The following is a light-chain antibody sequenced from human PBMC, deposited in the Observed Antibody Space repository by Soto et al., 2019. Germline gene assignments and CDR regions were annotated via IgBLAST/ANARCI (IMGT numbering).Light chain of an antibody. J-gene: IGLJ1*01. Sequence: QSVLTQPPSASGTPGQRVSISCSGSRSNIGSTAVHWYRQLPGRAPELLIHNDNQWPSGVPDRFSGSKSGTSASLAISGLQSGDEADYYCAAWDDNLKGYVFGTGPSSPS. V-gene: IGLV1-44*01. CDR3: AAWDDNLKGYV. CDR1: RSNIGSTA. CDR2: NDN.